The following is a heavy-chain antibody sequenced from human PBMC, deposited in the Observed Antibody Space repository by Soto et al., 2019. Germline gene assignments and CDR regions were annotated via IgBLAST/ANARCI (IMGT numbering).Heavy chain of an antibody. Sequence: EVQLLQSGGGLVQPGGSLRLSCAASGFSFSSYAMSWVRQAPGKGLEWVSAFSSSAGSTYYADSVKGRFTISRDTSKSTLALQMNSLRVDDTAVYYCAKGRESSTSAQYSFDYWGQGTLVTVSS. CDR1: GFSFSSYA. CDR2: FSSSAGST. D-gene: IGHD2-2*01. J-gene: IGHJ4*02. V-gene: IGHV3-23*01. CDR3: AKGRESSTSAQYSFDY.